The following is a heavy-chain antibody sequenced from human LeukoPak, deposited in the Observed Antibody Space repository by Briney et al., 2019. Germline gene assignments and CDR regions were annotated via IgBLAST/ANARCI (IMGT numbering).Heavy chain of an antibody. Sequence: AGGSLRLSCAASGFTFSSYAMHWVRQAPGKGLEWVAVISYDGSNKYYADSVKGRFTISRDNSKNTLYQQMNSLRAEDTAVYYCARPRSPGVYYYYGMDVWGQGTTVTVSS. CDR3: ARPRSPGVYYYYGMDV. CDR1: GFTFSSYA. CDR2: ISYDGSNK. J-gene: IGHJ6*02. D-gene: IGHD3-3*01. V-gene: IGHV3-30*04.